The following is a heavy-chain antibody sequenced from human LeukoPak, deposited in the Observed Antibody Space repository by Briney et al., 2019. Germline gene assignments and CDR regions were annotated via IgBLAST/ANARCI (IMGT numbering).Heavy chain of an antibody. CDR1: GFTFSNYW. V-gene: IGHV3-74*01. J-gene: IGHJ3*02. CDR2: INTDGSST. CDR3: ARVRYCSSTSCNDAFDI. Sequence: GGSLRLSCAASGFTFSNYWMTWVRQAPGKGLVWVSRINTDGSSTSYADSVKGRFTISRDNAKNTLYLQMNSLRAEDTAVYYCARVRYCSSTSCNDAFDIWGQGTMVTVSS. D-gene: IGHD2-2*01.